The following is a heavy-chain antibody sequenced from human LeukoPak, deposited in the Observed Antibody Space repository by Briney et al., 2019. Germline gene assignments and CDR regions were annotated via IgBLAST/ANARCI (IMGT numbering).Heavy chain of an antibody. Sequence: PSQTLSLTCTVSGGSISSGGYYWSWIRQLPGKGLEWIGYIYYSGSTDYNPSLKSRVTISVDTSKNQFSLKLSSVTAADTAVYYCARFFGVVPYYYYGMDVWGQGTTVTVSS. J-gene: IGHJ6*02. CDR1: GGSISSGGYY. CDR3: ARFFGVVPYYYYGMDV. CDR2: IYYSGST. V-gene: IGHV4-31*03. D-gene: IGHD3-3*01.